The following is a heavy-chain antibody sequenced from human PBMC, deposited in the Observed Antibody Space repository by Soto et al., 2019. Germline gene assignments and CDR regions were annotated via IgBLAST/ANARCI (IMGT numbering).Heavy chain of an antibody. CDR1: GYIFSNYW. V-gene: IGHV5-51*01. J-gene: IGHJ4*02. CDR3: ARRSTYSSGLDY. CDR2: IHGGDSPT. D-gene: IGHD6-19*01. Sequence: GESLKISCKGCGYIFSNYWIGWVRQIPGKGLEWMGIIHGGDSPTRYSPSSEGQVTISTDKSISTAYLQWSSLKASETAMYYYARRSTYSSGLDYWGQGTLVTVSS.